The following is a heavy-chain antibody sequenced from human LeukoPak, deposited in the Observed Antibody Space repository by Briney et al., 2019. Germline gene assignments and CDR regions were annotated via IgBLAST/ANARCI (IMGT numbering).Heavy chain of an antibody. V-gene: IGHV4-61*08. Sequence: SETLSLTCTVSDYSISSGDYYWSWIRQPPGKGLEWIGYIYYTGSTNHNPSLKSRVPISVDTSKNQFSLKLSYVTAADTAVYYCARVVYSGYDFRGAMDVWGKGTTVTVSS. CDR2: IYYTGST. CDR3: ARVVYSGYDFRGAMDV. D-gene: IGHD5-12*01. CDR1: DYSISSGDYY. J-gene: IGHJ6*03.